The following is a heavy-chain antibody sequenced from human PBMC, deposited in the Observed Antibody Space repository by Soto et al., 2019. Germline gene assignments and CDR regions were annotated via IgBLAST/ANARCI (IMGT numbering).Heavy chain of an antibody. CDR3: ATTNYNSRGHDF. Sequence: SETLSLTCTVSGGSISSGDYYWSWIRQSPGKGLEWIGFIYYSGTTYYNPALKNRLTMSVDTSKNQFSLKLRSVTAADTAVYHCATTNYNSRGHDFWGQGTLVTVSS. D-gene: IGHD3-22*01. J-gene: IGHJ4*02. V-gene: IGHV4-30-4*01. CDR2: IYYSGTT. CDR1: GGSISSGDYY.